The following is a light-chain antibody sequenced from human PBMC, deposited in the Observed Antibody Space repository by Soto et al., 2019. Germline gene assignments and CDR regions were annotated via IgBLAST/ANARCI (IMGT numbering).Light chain of an antibody. CDR3: ASWDDSLKGVL. V-gene: IGLV1-44*01. CDR2: FND. Sequence: QSVLTQPPSASGTPGQRVSISCSGGRSNIGSNLVSWYQQLPGTAPKLLLYFNDQRPSGVPDRFSGSKPGTSASLAVSELQSEDEADYFCASWDDSLKGVLFGGGTKLTVL. CDR1: RSNIGSNL. J-gene: IGLJ3*02.